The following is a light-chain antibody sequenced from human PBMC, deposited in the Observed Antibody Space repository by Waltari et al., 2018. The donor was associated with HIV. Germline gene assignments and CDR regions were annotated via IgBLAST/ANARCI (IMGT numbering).Light chain of an antibody. Sequence: QAALTQPPSVSGAPGQTVTMSCTGVSYRLGVFFDVHWYQQLPGAAPKLLISVNSNRPAGVADRFSGSKSGASASLTITGLQAEDEADYYCQSFDTSLSRWVFGGGTKLTVL. V-gene: IGLV1-40*01. CDR3: QSFDTSLSRWV. CDR1: SYRLGVFFD. J-gene: IGLJ3*02. CDR2: VNS.